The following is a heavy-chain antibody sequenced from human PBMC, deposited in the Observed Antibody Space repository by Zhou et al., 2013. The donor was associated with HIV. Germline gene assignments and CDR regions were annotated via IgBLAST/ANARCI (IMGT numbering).Heavy chain of an antibody. J-gene: IGHJ6*02. D-gene: IGHD3-9*01. Sequence: QVQLVQSGAEVKKPGASVKVSCKASGYTFTSYGISWVRQAPGQGLEWMGWISAYNGNTNYAQKLQGRVTMTTDTSTSTAYMELRSLRSDDTAVYYCARDWNSRRYYDILTGYATILYGMDVWGQGTTVTVSS. CDR1: GYTFTSYG. CDR3: ARDWNSRRYYDILTGYATILYGMDV. V-gene: IGHV1-18*01. CDR2: ISAYNGNT.